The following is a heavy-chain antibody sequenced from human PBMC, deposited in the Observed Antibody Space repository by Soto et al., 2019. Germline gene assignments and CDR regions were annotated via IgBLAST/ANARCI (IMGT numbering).Heavy chain of an antibody. CDR1: GYAFTTYG. CDR3: ARGRYVDY. V-gene: IGHV1-18*01. Sequence: QVHLVQSGAEVKKPGPSVTVSCKGSGYAFTTYGITWVRQAPGQGLEWMGWISAHNGNTNYAQKLQGRVTVTRDTSTSTAYMELRSLRSDATAVYYCARGRYVDYWGQGALVTVSS. J-gene: IGHJ4*02. D-gene: IGHD1-1*01. CDR2: ISAHNGNT.